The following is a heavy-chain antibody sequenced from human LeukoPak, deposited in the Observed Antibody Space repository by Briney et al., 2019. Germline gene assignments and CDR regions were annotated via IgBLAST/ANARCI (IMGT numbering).Heavy chain of an antibody. D-gene: IGHD6-19*01. V-gene: IGHV4-4*07. J-gene: IGHJ3*02. Sequence: PSETLSLTCTVSGGSISSYYWSWIRQPAGKGLEWIGHMYTTGSTNYNPSLKSRVTMAVDTSKNQFSLKLSSVTAADTAVYYCARYSSGWYWYAFDIWGQGTMVTVSS. CDR2: MYTTGST. CDR3: ARYSSGWYWYAFDI. CDR1: GGSISSYY.